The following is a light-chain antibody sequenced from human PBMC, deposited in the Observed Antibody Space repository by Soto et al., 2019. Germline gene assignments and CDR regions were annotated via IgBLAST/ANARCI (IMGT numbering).Light chain of an antibody. CDR1: QSITNW. CDR2: QAS. CDR3: QQFKSYSRT. J-gene: IGKJ4*01. Sequence: DIQMTQSPSTLSASVGDRVTITCRASQSITNWLAWYQQKPGKAPKLLIYQASTFESGVPSRFSGSGSGTEFSLTISSLQPDDFATYYCQQFKSYSRTFGGGTKVEIK. V-gene: IGKV1-5*03.